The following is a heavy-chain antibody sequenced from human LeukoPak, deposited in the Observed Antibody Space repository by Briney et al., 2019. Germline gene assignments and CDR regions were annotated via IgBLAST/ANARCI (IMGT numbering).Heavy chain of an antibody. CDR2: IHYSGST. CDR3: ANDDY. J-gene: IGHJ4*02. CDR1: GGSISSSIYY. Sequence: SETLSLTCTVSGGSISSSIYYWGWIRQPPEKGLEWIGHIHYSGSTFYNPSLKSRVTISVDTSKNQFSLKLSSVTAADTAVYYCANDDYWGQGTLVTVSS. V-gene: IGHV4-39*07.